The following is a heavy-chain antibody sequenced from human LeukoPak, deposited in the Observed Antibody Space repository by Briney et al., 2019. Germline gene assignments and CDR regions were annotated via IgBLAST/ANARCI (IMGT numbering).Heavy chain of an antibody. D-gene: IGHD1-1*01. J-gene: IGHJ3*02. Sequence: SETLSLTCTVSGGSISSYYWSWIRQPPGKGLEWIGYIYYSGSTDYNPSLKSRVTISVDTSKNQFSLKLSSVTAADTAVYYCAWGTRDAFDIWGQGTMVTVSS. CDR1: GGSISSYY. V-gene: IGHV4-59*01. CDR2: IYYSGST. CDR3: AWGTRDAFDI.